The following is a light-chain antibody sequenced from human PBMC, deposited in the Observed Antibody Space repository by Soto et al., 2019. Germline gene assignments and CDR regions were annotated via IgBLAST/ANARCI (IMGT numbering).Light chain of an antibody. CDR2: VAS. J-gene: IGKJ1*01. V-gene: IGKV1-27*01. CDR3: QKYNSAPWT. Sequence: DIQMTQSPSSLSASVGDRVTITCRASQGISNYLAWYQQQPGKVPKLLIYVASTLQSGVPSRFSGSGSGTDFTLTISSLQPENVATYYCQKYNSAPWTFGQGTKVEIK. CDR1: QGISNY.